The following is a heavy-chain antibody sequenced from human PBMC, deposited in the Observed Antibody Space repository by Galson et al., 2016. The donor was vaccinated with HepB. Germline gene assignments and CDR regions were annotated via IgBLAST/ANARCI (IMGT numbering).Heavy chain of an antibody. Sequence: SLRLSCAASGFTVSSTYMNWVRQAPGKGLEWVSIIYSGGTTYQADSVKGRLTISRDNSNNTLYHQMNSLRHEDTAVYYCPGRGASSSSWYSDYQYGMDVWGQGTTVTVSS. CDR3: PGRGASSSSWYSDYQYGMDV. D-gene: IGHD6-13*01. CDR1: GFTVSSTY. J-gene: IGHJ6*02. V-gene: IGHV3-66*01. CDR2: IYSGGTT.